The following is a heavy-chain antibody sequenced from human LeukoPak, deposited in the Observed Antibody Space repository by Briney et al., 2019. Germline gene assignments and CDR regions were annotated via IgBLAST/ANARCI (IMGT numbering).Heavy chain of an antibody. J-gene: IGHJ5*02. CDR3: ARGILVEPDANPTVRTPKKGPNWFDP. V-gene: IGHV4-34*01. CDR1: GGSFSGYY. D-gene: IGHD2-2*01. CDR2: INHSGST. Sequence: SETLSLTCGVHGGSFSGYYWSWIRQTPGRGLEWIGEINHSGSTNYTPSLKSRVSISVDTSKKHFSLKLNSVTAADTAVYYCARGILVEPDANPTVRTPKKGPNWFDPWGQGTPVTVSS.